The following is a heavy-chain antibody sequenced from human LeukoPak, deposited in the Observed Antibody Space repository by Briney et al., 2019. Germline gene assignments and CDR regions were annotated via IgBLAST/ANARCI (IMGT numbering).Heavy chain of an antibody. V-gene: IGHV1-8*01. J-gene: IGHJ5*02. CDR3: ARETGA. CDR1: GYTFTSYD. Sequence: ASVKVSCKASGYTFTSYDINWVRQAPGQGLEWMGWVKPNSGNTSYAQKFQGRVTMTRNTSISTAYMELSSLRSEDTAGYYCARETGAWGQGTLVTVSS. D-gene: IGHD1-1*01. CDR2: VKPNSGNT.